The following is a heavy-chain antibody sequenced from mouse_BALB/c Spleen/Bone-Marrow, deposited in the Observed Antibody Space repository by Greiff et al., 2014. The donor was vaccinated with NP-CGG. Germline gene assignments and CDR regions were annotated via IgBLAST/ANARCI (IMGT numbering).Heavy chain of an antibody. CDR3: ARWGKLGRGYFDV. CDR1: GFNIKDTY. CDR2: IDPANGNT. Sequence: EVQLQQSVAELVKPGASVKLSCTASGFNIKDTYMHWVKQRPEQGLEWIGRIDPANGNTKYDPKFQGKATITADTSSNTAYLQLSSLTSEDTAVYYCARWGKLGRGYFDVWGAGTTVTVSS. D-gene: IGHD4-1*01. J-gene: IGHJ1*01. V-gene: IGHV14-3*02.